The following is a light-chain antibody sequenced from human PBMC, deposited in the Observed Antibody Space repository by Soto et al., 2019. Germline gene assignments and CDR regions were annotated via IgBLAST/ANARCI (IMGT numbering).Light chain of an antibody. J-gene: IGKJ4*01. Sequence: EIVLTQSPATLSVSPGERATLSCRASQSVSSNLAWYQHKPGQAPRLLIYGASTRATGIPARFSGSGSGTEYTLAISSLQSEDVAVYYCQQYDNWALTFGGGTQVEIK. V-gene: IGKV3-15*01. CDR3: QQYDNWALT. CDR1: QSVSSN. CDR2: GAS.